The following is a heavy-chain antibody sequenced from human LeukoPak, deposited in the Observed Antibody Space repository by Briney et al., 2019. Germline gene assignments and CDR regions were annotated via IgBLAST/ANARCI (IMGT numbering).Heavy chain of an antibody. V-gene: IGHV3-23*01. CDR3: AKANYCSGRSCHSFDH. D-gene: IGHD2-15*01. Sequence: PGGSLRLSCAASGLTFNNYAMSWVRLAPGKGLEWVSAISTDGDTKYYADSAKGRFTISRDNFWNTLFLQMNSLRVEDTAVYYCAKANYCSGRSCHSFDHWGQGTLVTVSA. CDR1: GLTFNNYA. CDR2: ISTDGDTK. J-gene: IGHJ4*02.